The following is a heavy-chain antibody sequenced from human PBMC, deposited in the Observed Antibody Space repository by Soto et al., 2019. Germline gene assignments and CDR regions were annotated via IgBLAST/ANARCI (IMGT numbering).Heavy chain of an antibody. CDR1: GYSFANYW. J-gene: IGHJ4*02. Sequence: LGESLKISCQGSGYSFANYWIGWVRQLPGKGLEWMAIIYPGDSDTKYSPSFQGQVTISADKSVRSAYLQWSSLKASDTAMYYCARVDWGADRSFDYWGQGTLVTVSS. CDR3: ARVDWGADRSFDY. D-gene: IGHD7-27*01. V-gene: IGHV5-51*01. CDR2: IYPGDSDT.